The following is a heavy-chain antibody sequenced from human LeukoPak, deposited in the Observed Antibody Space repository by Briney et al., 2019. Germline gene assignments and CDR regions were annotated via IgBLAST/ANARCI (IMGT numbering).Heavy chain of an antibody. Sequence: GGSLRLSCAASGFTFSSYGMSWVRQAPGKGLDGVSAISGSGGSTYYANSGKGRFTISRDNSKNTMYLQMNSLRAEDTAVYYCAKGSSRLLPPGAFDIWGQGTLVTVSS. J-gene: IGHJ3*02. CDR1: GFTFSSYG. D-gene: IGHD2/OR15-2a*01. CDR3: AKGSSRLLPPGAFDI. CDR2: ISGSGGST. V-gene: IGHV3-23*01.